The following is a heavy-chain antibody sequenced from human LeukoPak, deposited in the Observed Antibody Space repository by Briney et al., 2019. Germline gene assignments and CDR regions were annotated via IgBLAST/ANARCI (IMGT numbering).Heavy chain of an antibody. CDR2: INPSGGST. D-gene: IGHD4-17*01. CDR3: ARVRLDYGDYVRYYFDY. V-gene: IGHV1-46*01. CDR1: GYTFTSYY. Sequence: ASVKVSCKASGYTFTSYYMHWVRQAPGQGLEWMGIINPSGGSTSYAQKFQGRVTMTRDTSTSTVYMELSSLRSEDTAVYYCARVRLDYGDYVRYYFDYWGQGTLVTVSS. J-gene: IGHJ4*02.